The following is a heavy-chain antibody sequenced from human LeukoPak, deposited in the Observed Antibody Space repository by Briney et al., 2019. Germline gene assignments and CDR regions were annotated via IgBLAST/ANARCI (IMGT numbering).Heavy chain of an antibody. CDR1: GYTFTGYY. D-gene: IGHD2-21*02. CDR2: INPNSGGT. J-gene: IGHJ4*02. CDR3: ARLALTFSYYFDY. Sequence: GASVKVSCKASGYTFTGYYMHWVRQAPGQGLEWMGWINPNSGGTNYAQKFQGRVTMTRDTSISTAYMELSRLRSDDTAVYYCARLALTFSYYFDYWGQGTLVTVS. V-gene: IGHV1-2*02.